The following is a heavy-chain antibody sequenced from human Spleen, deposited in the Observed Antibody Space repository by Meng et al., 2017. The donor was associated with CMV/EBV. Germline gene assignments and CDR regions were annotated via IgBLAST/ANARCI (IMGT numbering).Heavy chain of an antibody. CDR1: GFTFNRFT. V-gene: IGHV3-30*04. D-gene: IGHD3-10*01. CDR2: ISYDGTNK. CDR3: ARSNPSPDYGSGKYYNHAMDV. J-gene: IGHJ6*02. Sequence: GESLKISCATSGFTFNRFTMHWVRQAPDKGLEWVAVISYDGTNKYYADSVKGRFTISRDISQNTLFLQVDSLRPGDTAVYYCARSNPSPDYGSGKYYNHAMDVWGQGTTVTVSS.